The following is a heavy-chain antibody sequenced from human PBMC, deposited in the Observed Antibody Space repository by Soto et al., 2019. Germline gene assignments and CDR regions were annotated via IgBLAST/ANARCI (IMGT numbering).Heavy chain of an antibody. CDR2: IYYSGST. V-gene: IGHV4-31*03. CDR3: ARGGYYYDSSGYYDY. D-gene: IGHD3-22*01. CDR1: GGSISSGGYY. J-gene: IGHJ4*02. Sequence: SETLSLTCTVSGGSISSGGYYWSWIRQHPGKGLEWIGYIYYSGSTYYNPSLKGRVTISVDTSKNQFSLKLSSVTAADTAVYYCARGGYYYDSSGYYDYWGQGTLVTVSS.